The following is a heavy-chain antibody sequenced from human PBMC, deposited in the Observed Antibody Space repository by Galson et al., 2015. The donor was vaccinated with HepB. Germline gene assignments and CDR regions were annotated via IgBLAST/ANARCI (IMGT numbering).Heavy chain of an antibody. CDR1: GDSVSSNSAA. CDR2: TYYRSKWYN. D-gene: IGHD1-1*01. J-gene: IGHJ6*03. CDR3: AREVHNDYYNYYMDV. V-gene: IGHV6-1*01. Sequence: CAISGDSVSSNSAAWNWIRQSPSRGLEWLGRTYYRSKWYNDYAVSVKSRITISPDTSKNQFSLHLNSVTPEDTVVYYCAREVHNDYYNYYMDVWGKGTTVTVSS.